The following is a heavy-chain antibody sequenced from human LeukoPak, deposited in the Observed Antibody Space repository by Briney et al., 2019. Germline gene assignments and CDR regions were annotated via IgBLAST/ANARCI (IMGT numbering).Heavy chain of an antibody. CDR1: GFTFSSHY. D-gene: IGHD3-22*01. J-gene: IGHJ4*02. CDR2: IQEDGSAK. CDR3: AGANYYDSSSYSQFDY. V-gene: IGHV3-7*03. Sequence: PGGSLRLSCVVSGFTFSSHYMSWVRQAPGKGLEWVAHIQEDGSAKYYVDSVKGRFTISRDNAKNSLHLQMNSLRAEDTAVYYCAGANYYDSSSYSQFDYWGQGTQVTVSS.